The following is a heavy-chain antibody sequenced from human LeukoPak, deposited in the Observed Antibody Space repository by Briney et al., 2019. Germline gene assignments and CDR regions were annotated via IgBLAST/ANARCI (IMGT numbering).Heavy chain of an antibody. CDR3: AKILPALSSGIFDY. V-gene: IGHV3-30*18. J-gene: IGHJ4*02. CDR2: ISFDGSNQ. Sequence: GGSLRLSCAVSGFTFSRYGIHWVRQAPVKGLEWVAFISFDGSNQNYAESVKGRFTISRDNSKNTLYLQMNSLRAEDTAVYYCAKILPALSSGIFDYCGQGTLVTVSS. D-gene: IGHD3-22*01. CDR1: GFTFSRYG.